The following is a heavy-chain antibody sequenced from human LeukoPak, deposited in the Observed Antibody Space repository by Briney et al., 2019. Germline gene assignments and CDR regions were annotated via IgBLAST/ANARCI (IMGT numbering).Heavy chain of an antibody. V-gene: IGHV1-18*01. Sequence: ASVKVSCKASGYTFTSYGISWVRQAPGQGLEWMGWISAYNGNTNYAQKLQGRVTMTTDTSTSTAYMELRSLRSDDTAVYYCARDSYFWSGYYHSFDYWGQGTLVTVSS. D-gene: IGHD3-3*01. CDR1: GYTFTSYG. J-gene: IGHJ4*02. CDR2: ISAYNGNT. CDR3: ARDSYFWSGYYHSFDY.